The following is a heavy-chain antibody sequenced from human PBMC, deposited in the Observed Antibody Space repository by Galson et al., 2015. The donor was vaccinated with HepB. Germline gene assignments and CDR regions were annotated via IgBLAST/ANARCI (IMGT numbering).Heavy chain of an antibody. CDR2: ISWNSGSI. J-gene: IGHJ5*02. CDR1: GFTFDDYA. D-gene: IGHD1-26*01. V-gene: IGHV3-9*01. Sequence: SLRLSCAASGFTFDDYAMHWVRQAPGKGLEWVSGISWNSGSIGYADSVKGRFTISRDNAKNSLYLQMNSRTAEDTALYYCAATPPPTQIVGAPRNWFDPWFQGTLFTVSS. CDR3: AATPPPTQIVGAPRNWFDP.